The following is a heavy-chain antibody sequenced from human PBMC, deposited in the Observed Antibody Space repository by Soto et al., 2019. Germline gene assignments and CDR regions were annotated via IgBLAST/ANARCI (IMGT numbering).Heavy chain of an antibody. D-gene: IGHD3-10*01. CDR2: ISSSSSYT. CDR3: ATPRGGSGFDAFDI. J-gene: IGHJ3*02. CDR1: GLTFSDYY. Sequence: GGSLRLSCAASGLTFSDYYMSWIRQAPGKGLEWVSYISSSSSYTNYADSVKGRFTISRDNAKNSLYLQMNSLRAEDTAVYYCATPRGGSGFDAFDIWGQGTMVTGSS. V-gene: IGHV3-11*06.